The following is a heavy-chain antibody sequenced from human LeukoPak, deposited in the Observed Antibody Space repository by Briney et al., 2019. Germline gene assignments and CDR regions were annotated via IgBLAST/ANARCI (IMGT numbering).Heavy chain of an antibody. Sequence: ASVKVSCKASGCPFDNIGLTWVRQAPGQGLEWMGWISAYNGNTHYAQKFRGRLTLTTETSTSTAYLELRSLKSDDTAVYYCARDRVGGDLTGVSLYWGQGTLVTVSS. J-gene: IGHJ4*01. D-gene: IGHD4-17*01. CDR3: ARDRVGGDLTGVSLY. CDR2: ISAYNGNT. CDR1: GCPFDNIG. V-gene: IGHV1-18*01.